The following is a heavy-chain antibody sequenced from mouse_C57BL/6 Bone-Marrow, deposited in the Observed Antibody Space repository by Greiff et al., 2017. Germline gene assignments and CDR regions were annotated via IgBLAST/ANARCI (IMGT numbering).Heavy chain of an antibody. CDR1: GYTFTDYE. CDR3: TIGSTVVALDYAMDY. Sequence: VQLQQSGAELVRPGASVTLSCKASGYTFTDYEMHWVKQTPVHGLEWIGAIDPETGGTAYNQKFKGKAILTADKSSRPAYMELRSLSSEDSAVYYCTIGSTVVALDYAMDYWGQGTSVTVSS. V-gene: IGHV1-15*01. D-gene: IGHD1-1*01. J-gene: IGHJ4*01. CDR2: IDPETGGT.